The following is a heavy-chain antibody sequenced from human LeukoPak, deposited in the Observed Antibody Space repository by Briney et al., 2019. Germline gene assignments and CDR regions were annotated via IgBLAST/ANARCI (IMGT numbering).Heavy chain of an antibody. J-gene: IGHJ3*02. Sequence: GASVKVSCKASGYTFSLYFIHWVRQAPGQGLEWMGIITPSGGATSYAQKFQGRVTMTRDTSTSTVYMELSSLRSEDTAVYYCARGRVTATDGFDIWGQGTTVIVSS. CDR3: ARGRVTATDGFDI. D-gene: IGHD2-21*02. CDR1: GYTFSLYF. V-gene: IGHV1-46*01. CDR2: ITPSGGAT.